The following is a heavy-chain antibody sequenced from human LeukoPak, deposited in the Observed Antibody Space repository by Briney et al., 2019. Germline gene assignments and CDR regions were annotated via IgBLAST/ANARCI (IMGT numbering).Heavy chain of an antibody. V-gene: IGHV3-30*02. CDR1: GFTFSSYG. D-gene: IGHD3-10*01. CDR2: IRYDGSNK. J-gene: IGHJ4*02. Sequence: GGSLRLSCAASGFTFSSYGMHWVRQAPGKGLEWVAFIRYDGSNKYYADSVKGRFTISRDNSKNTLYLQMNSLRGEDTALYYCARDLGPYGSGSSADYWGQGTLVTVSS. CDR3: ARDLGPYGSGSSADY.